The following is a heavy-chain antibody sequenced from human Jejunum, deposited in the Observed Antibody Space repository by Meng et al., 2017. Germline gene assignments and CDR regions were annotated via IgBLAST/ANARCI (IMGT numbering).Heavy chain of an antibody. CDR1: RFTFSDYY. Sequence: QVQLVESGGGLVKPGGSLRLSCAASRFTFSDYYMSWIRQAPGKGLEWVSCISSSGNTIYYADSMKGRFTISRDNAKNSLYLQMNSLRAEDTAVYYCARDYYDSSGWENPFDIWGQGTMVTVSS. CDR3: ARDYYDSSGWENPFDI. D-gene: IGHD3-22*01. CDR2: ISSSGNTI. J-gene: IGHJ3*02. V-gene: IGHV3-11*01.